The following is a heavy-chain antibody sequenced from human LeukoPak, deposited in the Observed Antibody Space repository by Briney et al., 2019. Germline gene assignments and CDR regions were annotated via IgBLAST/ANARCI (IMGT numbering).Heavy chain of an antibody. CDR2: IKQDGSEK. V-gene: IGHV3-7*01. CDR3: ARECSSDGGVSWFDP. D-gene: IGHD6-25*01. J-gene: IGHJ5*02. Sequence: PGGSLRLSCAASGFIFSIYWMSWVRQAPGKGLEWVANIKQDGSEKYYVDSVKGRFTISRDNAKNSLYLQMNSPRAEDTAVYYCARECSSDGGVSWFDPWGQGTLVTVSS. CDR1: GFIFSIYW.